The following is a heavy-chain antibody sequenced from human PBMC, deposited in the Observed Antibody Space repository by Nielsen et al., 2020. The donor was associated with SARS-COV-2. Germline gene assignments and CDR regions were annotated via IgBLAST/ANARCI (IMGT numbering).Heavy chain of an antibody. CDR2: IYYSGST. D-gene: IGHD2-15*01. CDR3: ARDLGYCSGGSYYPQYNWFDP. Sequence: SETLSLTCTVSGGSISSGDYYWSWIRQPPGKGLEWIGYIYYSGSTYYNPSLKSRVTISVDTSKNQFSLKLSSVTAADTAVYYCARDLGYCSGGSYYPQYNWFDPWGQGTLVTVSS. J-gene: IGHJ5*02. CDR1: GGSISSGDYY. V-gene: IGHV4-30-4*01.